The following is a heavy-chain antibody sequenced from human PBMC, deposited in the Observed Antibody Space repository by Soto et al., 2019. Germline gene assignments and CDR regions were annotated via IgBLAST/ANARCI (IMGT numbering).Heavy chain of an antibody. V-gene: IGHV4-39*01. Sequence: SETLSLTCTVSGGSIRSSTYQWGWIRQPPGRGLEWIGSAYCSESTYYNPSLKSRVAASVDTSRKQFFLKVTSVSAADTAVYYCATPLWFGTQPEIWGPGTMVTVSS. J-gene: IGHJ4*02. CDR3: ATPLWFGTQPEI. CDR2: AYCSEST. CDR1: GGSIRSSTYQ. D-gene: IGHD3-10*01.